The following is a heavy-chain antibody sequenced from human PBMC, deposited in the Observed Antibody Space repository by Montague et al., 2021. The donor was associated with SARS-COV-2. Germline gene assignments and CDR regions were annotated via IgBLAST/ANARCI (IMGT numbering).Heavy chain of an antibody. Sequence: CAISGDSVSSNSAAWNWIRQSPSRGLEWLGRKYYRSKWYNDYAVSVKSRITINPGTSKNQFSLQLNSVTPEDTAVYYCARGGSWLYYSDYWGQGTLVTASA. CDR1: GDSVSSNSAA. D-gene: IGHD6-13*01. CDR2: KYYRSKWYN. J-gene: IGHJ4*02. CDR3: ARGGSWLYYSDY. V-gene: IGHV6-1*01.